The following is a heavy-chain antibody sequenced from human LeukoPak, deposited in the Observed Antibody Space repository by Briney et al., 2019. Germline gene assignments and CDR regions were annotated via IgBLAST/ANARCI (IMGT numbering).Heavy chain of an antibody. CDR1: GFTFSTYT. Sequence: GGSLRLPCAASGFTFSTYTLHWVRQAPGKGLEWVALISYDGRNNYYADSVKGRFTISRDNSKSSLYLQMNSLRVEDTAVYYCAKGELVPSPMFDYWGQGTLVSVSS. V-gene: IGHV3-30*04. CDR2: ISYDGRNN. D-gene: IGHD2-2*01. J-gene: IGHJ4*02. CDR3: AKGELVPSPMFDY.